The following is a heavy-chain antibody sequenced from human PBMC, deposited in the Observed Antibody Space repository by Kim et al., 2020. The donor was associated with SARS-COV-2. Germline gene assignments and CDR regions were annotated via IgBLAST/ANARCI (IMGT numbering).Heavy chain of an antibody. D-gene: IGHD6-13*01. J-gene: IGHJ1*01. CDR3: ARDRSSSWDEYFQH. CDR2: ISSSSSTI. CDR1: GFTFSSYS. V-gene: IGHV3-48*02. Sequence: GGSLRLSCAASGFTFSSYSMNWVRQAPGKGLEWVSYISSSSSTIYYADSVKGRFTISRDNAKNSLYLQMNSLRDEDTAVYYCARDRSSSWDEYFQHWGQGTLVTVSS.